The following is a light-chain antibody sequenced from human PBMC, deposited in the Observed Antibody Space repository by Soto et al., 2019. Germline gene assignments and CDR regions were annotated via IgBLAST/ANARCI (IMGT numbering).Light chain of an antibody. J-gene: IGKJ5*01. CDR1: QSISNE. CDR2: AAS. V-gene: IGKV3-15*01. CDR3: QQYDIWPPIT. Sequence: EIMLTQSPATLSVSPGERATLSCRASQSISNEVAWYQQKPGQAPRLLMYAASTRLTGIPARFSGSGSGTEFTLTISTLQSDDFAFYYCQQYDIWPPITFGQGTRLEI.